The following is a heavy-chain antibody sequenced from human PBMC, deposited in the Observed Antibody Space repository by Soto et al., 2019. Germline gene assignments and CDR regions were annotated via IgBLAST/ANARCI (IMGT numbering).Heavy chain of an antibody. CDR1: GYTLTELS. J-gene: IGHJ6*02. Sequence: QVQLVQSGAEVKKPGASVKVSCKVSGYTLTELSMHWVRQAPGKGLEWMGGFDPEDGETIYAQKFQGRVTMTEDTSTDTAYMELSSLRSEDTAVYYCATDRVLRYFDWPPPTRYYGMDVWGQGTTVTVSS. CDR2: FDPEDGET. V-gene: IGHV1-24*01. CDR3: ATDRVLRYFDWPPPTRYYGMDV. D-gene: IGHD3-9*01.